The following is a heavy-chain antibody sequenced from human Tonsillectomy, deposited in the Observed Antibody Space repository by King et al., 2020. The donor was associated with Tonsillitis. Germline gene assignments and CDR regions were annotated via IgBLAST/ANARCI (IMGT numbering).Heavy chain of an antibody. CDR1: GFSVSNYV. Sequence: VQLVESGGGVVQPGRPLTLSCTGSGFSVSNYVKHWVRQAPGEGLVWVAGSSFDGSVYYIESVKGRFTISRDSSKNTLFLLMSSLRVEDTALFYCVREGWTSGRAPAFDLWGQGTVVSVSS. J-gene: IGHJ3*01. CDR2: SSFDGSV. D-gene: IGHD2-8*02. CDR3: VREGWTSGRAPAFDL. V-gene: IGHV3-30*10.